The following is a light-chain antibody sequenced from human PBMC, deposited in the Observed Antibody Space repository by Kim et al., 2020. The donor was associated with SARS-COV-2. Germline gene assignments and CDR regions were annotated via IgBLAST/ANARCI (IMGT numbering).Light chain of an antibody. CDR2: GKN. CDR3: NSRDSSGNNWV. CDR1: SLRSYY. J-gene: IGLJ3*02. Sequence: SELTQDPAVSVALGQTVRITCQGDSLRSYYASWYQQKPGQAPVLVIYGKNNRPSGIPDRFSGSSSGNTASLTITGAQAEDEADYYCNSRDSSGNNWVFGGGTKLTVL. V-gene: IGLV3-19*01.